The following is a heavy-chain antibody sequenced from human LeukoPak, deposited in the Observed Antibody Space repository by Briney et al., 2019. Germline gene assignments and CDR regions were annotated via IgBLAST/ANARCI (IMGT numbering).Heavy chain of an antibody. V-gene: IGHV1-18*01. Sequence: ASVKVSCKASGGTFSSYAISWVRQAPGQGLEWMGWISAYNGNTNYAQKLQGRVTMTTDTSTSTAYMELRSLRSDDTAVYYCARDRGDIVATIPFDYWGQGTLVTVSS. D-gene: IGHD5-12*01. CDR2: ISAYNGNT. CDR1: GGTFSSYA. CDR3: ARDRGDIVATIPFDY. J-gene: IGHJ4*02.